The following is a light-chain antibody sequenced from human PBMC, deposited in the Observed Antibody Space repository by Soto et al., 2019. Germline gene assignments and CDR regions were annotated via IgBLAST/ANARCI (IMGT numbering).Light chain of an antibody. CDR1: QNLHSGF. Sequence: EIVLTQSPGTLSLSPRERATLSCRASQNLHSGFLHWYQQRPGQAPRLLMYGTSSRATGIPDRFSGGGSGTDFTLTISRLEPEDFAVYYCQFFEGSPQYIFGQGTKLEI. CDR2: GTS. J-gene: IGKJ2*01. CDR3: QFFEGSPQYI. V-gene: IGKV3-20*01.